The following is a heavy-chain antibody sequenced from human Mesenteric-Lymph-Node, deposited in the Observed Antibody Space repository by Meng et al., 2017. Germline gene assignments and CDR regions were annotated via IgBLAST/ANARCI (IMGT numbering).Heavy chain of an antibody. CDR1: GFSLSNARMG. D-gene: IGHD6-19*01. CDR2: IFSNDEK. V-gene: IGHV2-26*01. CDR3: ARILNGPGIAVAQHLNPIDY. J-gene: IGHJ4*02. Sequence: SGPTLVKPTETLTLTCTVSGFSLSNARMGVSWIRQPPGKALEWLAHIFSNDEKSYSTSLKSRLTISKDTSKSQVVLTMTNMDPVDTATYYCARILNGPGIAVAQHLNPIDYWGQGTLVTGAS.